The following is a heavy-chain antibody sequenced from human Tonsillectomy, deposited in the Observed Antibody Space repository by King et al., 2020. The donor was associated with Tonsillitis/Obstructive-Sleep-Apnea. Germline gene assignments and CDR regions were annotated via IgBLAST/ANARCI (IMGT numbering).Heavy chain of an antibody. CDR1: GFTFSSYW. CDR2: INSDGSST. D-gene: IGHD6-6*01. Sequence: VQLVESGGGLVQPGGSLRLSCAASGFTFSSYWMHLVRQAPGKGLVWVSRINSDGSSTSYADSVKCRFTISRDNAKNTLYLQMNTLRAEDTAVYYCAKAEAVAARSFAYWGQGTLVTVSS. CDR3: AKAEAVAARSFAY. J-gene: IGHJ4*02. V-gene: IGHV3-74*01.